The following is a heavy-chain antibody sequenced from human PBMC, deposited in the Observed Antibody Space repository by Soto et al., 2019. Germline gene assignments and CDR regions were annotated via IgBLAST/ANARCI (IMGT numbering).Heavy chain of an antibody. D-gene: IGHD5-18*01. V-gene: IGHV1-46*01. CDR1: GYTFPHYY. J-gene: IGHJ4*02. Sequence: QVQLVQSGAEVKKPGASVKVSCKASGYTFPHYYIHWVRQAPGQGLEWMGIINPNGGSTTYAQKFRAGFTMTRDTSTSTVYMELSSLRSEYSAVYYCATSVNSAMAFDYWGQGTLVTVSS. CDR3: ATSVNSAMAFDY. CDR2: INPNGGST.